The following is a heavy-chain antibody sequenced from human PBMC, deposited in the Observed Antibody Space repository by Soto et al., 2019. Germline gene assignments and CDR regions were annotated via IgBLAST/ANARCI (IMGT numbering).Heavy chain of an antibody. D-gene: IGHD3-3*01. Sequence: ASETLSLTCTVSGGSISSSSYYWGWVRQPPGKGLEWIGSIYYSGSTYYNPSLKSRVTISVDTSKNQFSLKLSSVTAADTAVYYCARDPSGGYDFWTQGAYYMDVWGKGTTVTVSS. J-gene: IGHJ6*03. CDR2: IYYSGST. V-gene: IGHV4-39*02. CDR3: ARDPSGGYDFWTQGAYYMDV. CDR1: GGSISSSSYY.